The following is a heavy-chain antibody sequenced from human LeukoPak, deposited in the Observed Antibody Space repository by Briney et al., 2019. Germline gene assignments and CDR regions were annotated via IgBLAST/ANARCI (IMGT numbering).Heavy chain of an antibody. J-gene: IGHJ4*02. CDR1: GGSISSGDYY. CDR3: ARKGYYYGSGSYYNSYYFDY. D-gene: IGHD3-10*01. V-gene: IGHV4-30-4*01. CDR2: IYYSGST. Sequence: ASETLSLTCTVSGGSISSGDYYWSWIRQPPGKGLEWIGYIYYSGSTYYNPSLKSRVTISVDTSKNQFSLKLSSVTAADTAVYYCARKGYYYGSGSYYNSYYFDYWGQGTLVTVSS.